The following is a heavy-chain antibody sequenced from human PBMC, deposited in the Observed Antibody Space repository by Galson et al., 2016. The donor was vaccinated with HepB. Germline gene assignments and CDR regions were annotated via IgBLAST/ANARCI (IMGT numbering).Heavy chain of an antibody. D-gene: IGHD3-10*01. V-gene: IGHV3-9*01. Sequence: SLRLSCATSGFSLNDYAIHWVRQVPGEGLEWVAGMSWNGAVIGYADSVKGRFTMSRDMARNSLHLQMNSLRRDDTALYFCAKDMGGQVYGSGSSIRYYYAMDVWGQGTTVTVSS. CDR1: GFSLNDYA. CDR3: AKDMGGQVYGSGSSIRYYYAMDV. CDR2: MSWNGAVI. J-gene: IGHJ6*02.